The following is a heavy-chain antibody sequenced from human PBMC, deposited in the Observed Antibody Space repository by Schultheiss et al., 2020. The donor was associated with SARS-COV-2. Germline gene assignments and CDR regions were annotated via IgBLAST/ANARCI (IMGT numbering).Heavy chain of an antibody. CDR1: GGSISSGGYS. CDR3: ARGNGYYDFWSGYYTGENWFDP. CDR2: IYHSGST. V-gene: IGHV4-30-2*01. J-gene: IGHJ5*02. Sequence: SQTLSLTCAVSGGSISSGGYSWSWIRQPPGKGLEWIGYIYHSGSTYYNPSLKSRVTISVDTSKNQFSLKLSSVTAADTAVYYCARGNGYYDFWSGYYTGENWFDPWGQGTLVTVSS. D-gene: IGHD3-3*01.